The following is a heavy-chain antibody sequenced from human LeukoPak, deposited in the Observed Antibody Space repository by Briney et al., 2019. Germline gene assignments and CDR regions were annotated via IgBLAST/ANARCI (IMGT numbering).Heavy chain of an antibody. D-gene: IGHD6-13*01. Sequence: SETLSLTCTVSGGSMSSYYWSWIRQPPGKGLEWIGYIYYSGSTNYNPSLKSRVTISVDTSKNQLSLKLSSVTAADTAVYYCAREAVIAAAGTGGLNWFDPWGQGTLVTVSS. CDR1: GGSMSSYY. CDR2: IYYSGST. V-gene: IGHV4-59*01. CDR3: AREAVIAAAGTGGLNWFDP. J-gene: IGHJ5*02.